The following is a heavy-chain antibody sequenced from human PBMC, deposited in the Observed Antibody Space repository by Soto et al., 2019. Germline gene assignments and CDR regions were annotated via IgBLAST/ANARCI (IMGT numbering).Heavy chain of an antibody. J-gene: IGHJ3*02. V-gene: IGHV3-23*01. CDR2: ISGSGGST. CDR3: AKDRPDCSSTSCYAFFRFSFFRGPRDAFDI. CDR1: GFTFSSYS. Sequence: EGSLXLSCAASGFTFSSYSMSWGRQAPGKGLEWVSAISGSGGSTYYADSVKGRFTISRDNSKNTLYLQMNSLRAEDTAVYYCAKDRPDCSSTSCYAFFRFSFFRGPRDAFDIPAQRTMVPVSS. D-gene: IGHD2-2*01.